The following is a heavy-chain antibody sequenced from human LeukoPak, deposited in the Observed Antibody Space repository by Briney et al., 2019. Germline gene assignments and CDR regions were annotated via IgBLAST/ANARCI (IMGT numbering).Heavy chain of an antibody. CDR1: GFTFDDYA. D-gene: IGHD2-21*02. V-gene: IGHV3-7*01. Sequence: GGSLRLSCAASGFTFDDYAMHWVRQAPGKGLEWVATIKKDGSAKYYVDSVKGRFTISRDNAENSLFLQMSSLRAEDTAVYYCARLSGEVTVFDYWGQGTLVTVSS. J-gene: IGHJ4*02. CDR3: ARLSGEVTVFDY. CDR2: IKKDGSAK.